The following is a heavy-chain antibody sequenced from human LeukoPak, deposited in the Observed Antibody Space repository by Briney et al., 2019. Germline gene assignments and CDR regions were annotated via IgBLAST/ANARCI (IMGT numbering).Heavy chain of an antibody. V-gene: IGHV1-18*01. CDR2: ISAYNGDT. CDR3: GRSIAAAATLYY. D-gene: IGHD6-13*01. CDR1: GYTFTSYG. J-gene: IGHJ4*02. Sequence: ASVKVSCKASGYTFTSYGISWVRQAPGQGLEWMGWISAYNGDTNYAQNFQDRVTMTTDTSTTTAYMELRSLRSDDTAVYYCGRSIAAAATLYYWGQGTLVTVSS.